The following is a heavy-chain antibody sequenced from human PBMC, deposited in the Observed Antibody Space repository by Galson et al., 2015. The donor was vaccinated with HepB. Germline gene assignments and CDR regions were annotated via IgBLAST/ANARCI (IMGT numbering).Heavy chain of an antibody. J-gene: IGHJ4*02. CDR1: GFTFSSYG. Sequence: SLRLSCAASGFTFSSYGMHWVRQAPGKGLEWVAVIWYDGSNKYYADSVKGRFTVSRDNSKNTLYLQMNSLRAEDTAVYYCARDLQYMVRGVNPIDYWGQGTLVTVSS. CDR3: ARDLQYMVRGVNPIDY. V-gene: IGHV3-33*08. D-gene: IGHD3-10*01. CDR2: IWYDGSNK.